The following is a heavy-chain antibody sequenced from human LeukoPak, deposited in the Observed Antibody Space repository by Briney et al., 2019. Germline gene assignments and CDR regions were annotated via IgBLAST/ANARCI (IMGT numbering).Heavy chain of an antibody. CDR1: GGSISSGDYY. CDR2: IYYSGST. D-gene: IGHD4-11*01. CDR3: AREATTVTQGYFDY. Sequence: SETLSLTCTVSGGSISSGDYYWSWIRQPPGKGLEWIGYIYYSGSTYYNPSLKSRVTISVDTSKNQFSLKLSSVTAADTAVYYCAREATTVTQGYFDYWGQGTLVTVSS. J-gene: IGHJ4*02. V-gene: IGHV4-30-4*08.